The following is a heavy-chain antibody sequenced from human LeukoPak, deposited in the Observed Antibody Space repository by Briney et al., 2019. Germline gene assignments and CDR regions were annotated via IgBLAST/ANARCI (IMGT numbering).Heavy chain of an antibody. J-gene: IGHJ4*02. Sequence: PGGSLRLSCAASGFTFSDYYMSWLRQAPGKGLEGVSYISSSGSTIYYADSVKGRFTISRDNAKNSLYLQMNSLKASDTAMYYCARHPPRIAVAGGPGDYWGQGTPVTVSS. V-gene: IGHV3-11*01. D-gene: IGHD6-19*01. CDR3: ARHPPRIAVAGGPGDY. CDR2: ISSSGSTI. CDR1: GFTFSDYY.